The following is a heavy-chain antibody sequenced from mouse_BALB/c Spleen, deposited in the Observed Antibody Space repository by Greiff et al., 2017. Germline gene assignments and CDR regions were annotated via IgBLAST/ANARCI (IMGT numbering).Heavy chain of an antibody. J-gene: IGHJ4*01. CDR2: ISYSGST. CDR3: ARCGNYFYAMDY. D-gene: IGHD2-1*01. Sequence: EVQLVESGPGLVKPSQSLSLTCTVTGYSITSDYAWNWIRQFPGNKLEWMGYISYSGSTSYNPSLKSRISITRDTSKNQFFLQLNSVTTEDTATYYCARCGNYFYAMDYWGQGTSVTVSS. V-gene: IGHV3-2*02. CDR1: GYSITSDYA.